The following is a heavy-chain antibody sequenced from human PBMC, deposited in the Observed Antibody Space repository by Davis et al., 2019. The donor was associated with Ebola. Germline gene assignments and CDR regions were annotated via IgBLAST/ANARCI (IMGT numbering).Heavy chain of an antibody. CDR1: GFIFSNFG. CDR2: ISYDGSKT. D-gene: IGHD4-17*01. V-gene: IGHV3-30*03. CDR3: ARDEGWDGDYVLYYYYYGMDV. J-gene: IGHJ6*02. Sequence: GGSLRLSCAAPGFIFSNFGIHWIRQSPGKGLEWVAGISYDGSKTYYADLVTGRFTISRDNSKNTLFLQMNSLRAEDTAVYDCARDEGWDGDYVLYYYYYGMDVWGQGTTVTVSS.